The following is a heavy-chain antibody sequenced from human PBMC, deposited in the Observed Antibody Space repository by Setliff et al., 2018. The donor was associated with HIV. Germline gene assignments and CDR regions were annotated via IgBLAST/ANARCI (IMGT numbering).Heavy chain of an antibody. CDR3: ATKGTTLGSDIMYYYYYYMDV. V-gene: IGHV3-23*01. J-gene: IGHJ6*03. D-gene: IGHD3-16*01. Sequence: QPGGSLRLSCAASGFTFSNYAMTWVRQAPGKGLEWVSVVSGGGRNTTYYADSVKGRFIVSRDNSKNTLFLQMNGLRADDTAVYYCATKGTTLGSDIMYYYYYYMDVWGKGTTVTVSS. CDR2: VSGGGRNTT. CDR1: GFTFSNYA.